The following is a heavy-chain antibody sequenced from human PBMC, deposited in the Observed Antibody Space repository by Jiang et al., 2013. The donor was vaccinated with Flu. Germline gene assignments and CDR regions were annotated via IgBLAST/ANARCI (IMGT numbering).Heavy chain of an antibody. J-gene: IGHJ4*02. CDR3: ARGSGGSGSLMNGGRTDY. D-gene: IGHD3-10*01. V-gene: IGHV4-61*02. Sequence: GRVYTSGSTNYNAFLNSRVIISLDTPKNQFSLKLSSVTASDTAIYYCARGSGGSGSLMNGGRTDYWGQGTLVTVSS. CDR2: VYTSGST.